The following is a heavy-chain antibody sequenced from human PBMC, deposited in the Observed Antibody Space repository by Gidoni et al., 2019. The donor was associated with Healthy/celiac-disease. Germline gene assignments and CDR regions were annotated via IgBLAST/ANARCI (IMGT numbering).Heavy chain of an antibody. Sequence: QVQLVESGGGGVQPGRSLRLSCAAAGFTFSSYSMHWVRQAPGKGLVWVAVISYDGSNKYYADSVKGRFTISRDNSKNTLYLQMNSLRAEDTAVYYCARDLRSVVVVAGLDYWGQGTLVTVSS. CDR3: ARDLRSVVVVAGLDY. J-gene: IGHJ4*02. CDR1: GFTFSSYS. D-gene: IGHD2-15*01. V-gene: IGHV3-30-3*01. CDR2: ISYDGSNK.